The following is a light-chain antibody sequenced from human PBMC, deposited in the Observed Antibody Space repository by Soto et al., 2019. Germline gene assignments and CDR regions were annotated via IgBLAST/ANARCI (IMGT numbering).Light chain of an antibody. J-gene: IGLJ3*02. Sequence: QSALTQPASVSGSPGQSITIACTGTSSDVGGYNYVSWYQQHPGKAPKLMIYEVSNRPSGVSNRFSGSKSGNTASLTISGLQAEDEADYYCSSYTRSRNWVFGGGTKLTVL. V-gene: IGLV2-14*01. CDR1: SSDVGGYNY. CDR2: EVS. CDR3: SSYTRSRNWV.